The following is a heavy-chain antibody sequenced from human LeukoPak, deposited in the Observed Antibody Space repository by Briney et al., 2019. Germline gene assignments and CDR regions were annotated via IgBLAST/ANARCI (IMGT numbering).Heavy chain of an antibody. Sequence: PSETLPLTCTVSGGSISSYYWSWIRQPAGKGLEWIGRIYTSGSTNYNPSLKSRVTMSVDTSKNQFSLKLSSVTAADTAVYYCARGLWFGELLSPTTYYMDVWGKGTTVTISS. D-gene: IGHD3-10*01. CDR3: ARGLWFGELLSPTTYYMDV. CDR1: GGSISSYY. V-gene: IGHV4-4*07. CDR2: IYTSGST. J-gene: IGHJ6*03.